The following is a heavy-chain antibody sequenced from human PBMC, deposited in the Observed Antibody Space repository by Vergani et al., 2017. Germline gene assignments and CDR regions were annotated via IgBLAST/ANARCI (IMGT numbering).Heavy chain of an antibody. D-gene: IGHD6-13*01. Sequence: EVQLLESGGGLVQPGGSLRLSCAASGFTFSSYAMSWVRQAPGKGLEWVSAISGSGGSTYCADSVKGRFTISRDNSKNTLYLQMNSLRAEDTAVYYCAKVMSIAAAGTGWFDPWGQGTLVTVSS. CDR1: GFTFSSYA. J-gene: IGHJ5*02. CDR2: ISGSGGST. CDR3: AKVMSIAAAGTGWFDP. V-gene: IGHV3-23*01.